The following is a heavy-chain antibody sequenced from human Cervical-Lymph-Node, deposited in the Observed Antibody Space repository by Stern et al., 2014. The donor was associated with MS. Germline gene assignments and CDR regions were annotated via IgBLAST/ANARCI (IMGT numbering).Heavy chain of an antibody. CDR1: GFSFNTHG. Sequence: QDQLVESGGGVVQAGRSLRLSCAASGFSFNTHGMHWVRQPPGQGLEWVAVIWFDGSNIYYADSVKGRFTISRDNSKNTLDLQMKSLRAEDTAVYYCARDYKAGTNYCTNGVCRNFYYGMDVWGQGTTVTVSS. CDR2: IWFDGSNI. V-gene: IGHV3-33*01. J-gene: IGHJ6*02. D-gene: IGHD2-8*01. CDR3: ARDYKAGTNYCTNGVCRNFYYGMDV.